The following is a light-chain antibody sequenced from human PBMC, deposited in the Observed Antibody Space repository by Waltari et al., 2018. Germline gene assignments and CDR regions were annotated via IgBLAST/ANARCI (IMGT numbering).Light chain of an antibody. CDR2: DAS. V-gene: IGKV3D-20*02. J-gene: IGKJ2*03. CDR3: QQYSKWPYS. CDR1: HSVSSS. Sequence: DIVLTQSPATLSLSPGERATLSCRASHSVSSSLAWYQQKLGQAPRLLIYDASSRASGIPDRFSGSGSGTDFSLTISSLEPEDFAVYYCQQYSKWPYSFGQGTKVEIK.